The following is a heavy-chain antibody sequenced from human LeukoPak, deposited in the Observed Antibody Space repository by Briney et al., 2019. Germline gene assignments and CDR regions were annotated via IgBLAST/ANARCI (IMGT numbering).Heavy chain of an antibody. V-gene: IGHV4-59*01. CDR2: VFSGGAT. J-gene: IGHJ4*02. Sequence: SETLSITCSVSGDSIYGSWVRQSPGKGLQWIGTVFSGGATSYSPSLASRVTMSLDKSKSHFSLKLSSVTAADTAIYYCAIVTSHPRYFDRWGQGTLVTVSS. CDR3: AIVTSHPRYFDR. D-gene: IGHD3-9*01. CDR1: GDSIY.